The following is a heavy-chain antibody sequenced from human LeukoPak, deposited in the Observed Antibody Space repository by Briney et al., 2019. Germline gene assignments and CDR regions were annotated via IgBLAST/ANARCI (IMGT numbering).Heavy chain of an antibody. V-gene: IGHV3-15*01. J-gene: IGHJ4*02. CDR3: STNSAAY. CDR1: GFTFSNAW. Sequence: GGSLRLSCAASGFTFSNAWMTWVRQAPGKGLEWVGRVKRKIDGEKTGYASPVKGTFAISRDDSKNTVYLQMNSLKTNVPAVYYGSTNSAAYWGQGTLVTVSS. D-gene: IGHD4-23*01. CDR2: VKRKIDGEKT.